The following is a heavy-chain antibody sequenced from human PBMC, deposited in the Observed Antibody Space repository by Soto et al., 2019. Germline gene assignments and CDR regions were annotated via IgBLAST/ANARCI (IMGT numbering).Heavy chain of an antibody. CDR1: GYTFTTYV. D-gene: IGHD3-10*01. J-gene: IGHJ3*02. Sequence: QGQLVQSGAEVKKPGASVKVSCEASGYTFTTYVIFWVRQAPGQRLEWMGWIHAGTGDTVYSQKLQGRLSITRDTSATTTFMELSTLRAEDTAVYYCARESGSGPYYKAFDIWGQGTKVTVSS. V-gene: IGHV1-3*01. CDR2: IHAGTGDT. CDR3: ARESGSGPYYKAFDI.